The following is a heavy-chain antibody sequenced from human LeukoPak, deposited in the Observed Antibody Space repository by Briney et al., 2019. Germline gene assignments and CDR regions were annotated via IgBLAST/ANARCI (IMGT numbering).Heavy chain of an antibody. CDR2: ISNTGNSR. CDR1: GFIFSSYE. V-gene: IGHV3-48*03. CDR3: AKLFDSGTYNNFFHY. J-gene: IGHJ4*02. Sequence: GGSLRLSCAASGFIFSSYEMNWVRQAPGKGLKWVSSISNTGNSRSYADSVKGRFTISRDNAKNSLYLQMNSLRAEDTAIYYCAKLFDSGTYNNFFHYWGQGTLVTVSS. D-gene: IGHD3-10*01.